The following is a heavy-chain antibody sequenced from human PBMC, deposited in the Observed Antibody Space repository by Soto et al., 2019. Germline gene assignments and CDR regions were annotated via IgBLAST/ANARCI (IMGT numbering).Heavy chain of an antibody. V-gene: IGHV3-48*01. CDR2: ISSGSSTI. D-gene: IGHD6-19*01. Sequence: GGSLRLSCAASGFTFSSYNMNWVRQAPGKGLEWVSYISSGSSTIHYADSVKGRFTISRDNAKNSLFLQMNSLRAEDTAVYYCARALTIAVAAPAYCFDHWGQGTLVTVSS. J-gene: IGHJ4*02. CDR1: GFTFSSYN. CDR3: ARALTIAVAAPAYCFDH.